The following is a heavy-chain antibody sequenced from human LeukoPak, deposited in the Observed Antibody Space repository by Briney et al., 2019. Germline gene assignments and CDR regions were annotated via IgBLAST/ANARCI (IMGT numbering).Heavy chain of an antibody. D-gene: IGHD3-3*01. CDR3: AKDYDFWSGYYSNYYFDY. CDR1: GFTFSSYA. V-gene: IGHV3-23*01. CDR2: ISGSGGST. Sequence: PGGSLRLSCAASGFTFSSYAMSWVRQAPGKGLEWVSAISGSGGSTYYADSVKGRFTISRDNSKNTLYLQMNSLRAEDTAVYYCAKDYDFWSGYYSNYYFDYWGQGTLVTVSS. J-gene: IGHJ4*02.